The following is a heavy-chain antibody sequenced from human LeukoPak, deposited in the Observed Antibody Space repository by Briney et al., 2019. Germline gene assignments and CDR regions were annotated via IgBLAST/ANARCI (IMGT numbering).Heavy chain of an antibody. CDR2: ISGSGGST. Sequence: GSLRLSCAASGFTLSSYAMSWVRQAPGKGLEWVSAISGSGGSTYYADSVKGRFTISRDNSKNTLYLQMNSLRAEDTAVYYCAKGSGLRFLEWLLYLDYWGQGTLVTVSS. D-gene: IGHD3-3*01. CDR1: GFTLSSYA. CDR3: AKGSGLRFLEWLLYLDY. V-gene: IGHV3-23*01. J-gene: IGHJ4*02.